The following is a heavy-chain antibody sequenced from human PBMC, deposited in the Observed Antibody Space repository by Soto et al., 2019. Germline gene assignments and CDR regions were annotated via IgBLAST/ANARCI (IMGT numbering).Heavy chain of an antibody. D-gene: IGHD3-22*01. CDR1: GFTFSSYG. V-gene: IGHV3-33*08. Sequence: VQLLESGGGLVQPGGSLRLSCAASGFTFSSYGMHWVRQAPGKGLEWVAVIWYDGSNKYYADSVKGRFTISRDNSKNTLYLQMNSLRAEDTAVYYCARDCYYDSSGYCLDYWGQGTLVTVSS. J-gene: IGHJ4*02. CDR3: ARDCYYDSSGYCLDY. CDR2: IWYDGSNK.